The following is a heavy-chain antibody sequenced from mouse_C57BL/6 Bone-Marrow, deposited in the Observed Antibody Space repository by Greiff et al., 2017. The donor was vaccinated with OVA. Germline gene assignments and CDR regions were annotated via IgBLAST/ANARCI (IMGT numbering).Heavy chain of an antibody. CDR3: ARCGYFGNYYAMDY. D-gene: IGHD2-3*01. J-gene: IGHJ4*01. Sequence: QVQLKESGAELARPGASVKLSCKASGYTFTSYGISWVKQRTGQGLEWIGEIYPRSGNTYYNEKFKGKATLTADKSSSTAYMELRSLTSEDSAVYFCARCGYFGNYYAMDYWGQGTSDTVSS. CDR1: GYTFTSYG. CDR2: IYPRSGNT. V-gene: IGHV1-81*01.